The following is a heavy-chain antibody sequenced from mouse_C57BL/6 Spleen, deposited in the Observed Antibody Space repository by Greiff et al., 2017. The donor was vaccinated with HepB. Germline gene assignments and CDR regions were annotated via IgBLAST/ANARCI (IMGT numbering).Heavy chain of an antibody. CDR3: ARIRDSSGYHYAMDY. D-gene: IGHD3-2*02. CDR1: GYTFTDYN. J-gene: IGHJ4*01. CDR2: INPNNGGT. Sequence: EVQLQQSGPELVKPGASVKMSCKASGYTFTDYNMHWVKQSHGKSLEWIGYINPNNGGTSYNQKFKGKATLTVNKSSSTAYMELRSLTSEDSAVYYCARIRDSSGYHYAMDYWGQGTSVTVSS. V-gene: IGHV1-22*01.